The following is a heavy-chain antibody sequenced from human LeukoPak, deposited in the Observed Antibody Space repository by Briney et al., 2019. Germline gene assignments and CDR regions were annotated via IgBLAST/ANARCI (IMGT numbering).Heavy chain of an antibody. J-gene: IGHJ6*03. CDR2: INSDGSST. V-gene: IGHV3-74*01. D-gene: IGHD2-15*01. Sequence: GGSLRLSCAASGFTFSSYAMSWVRQAPGKGLVWVSRINSDGSSTSYADSVKGRFTISRDNAKNSLFLQMNSLRAEDTAVYYCARVLRYCSGGNCYSGGLGYMDVWGKGTTVTISS. CDR1: GFTFSSYA. CDR3: ARVLRYCSGGNCYSGGLGYMDV.